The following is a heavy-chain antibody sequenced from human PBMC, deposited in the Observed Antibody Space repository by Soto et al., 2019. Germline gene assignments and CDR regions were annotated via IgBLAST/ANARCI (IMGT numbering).Heavy chain of an antibody. V-gene: IGHV1-69*06. CDR3: ARGYSSGWYGGNDY. CDR2: IIPIFGTA. Sequence: QVQLVQSGAEVKKPGSSVKVSCKGSGGTFSGYGFSWMRQAPGQGLEWMGGIIPIFGTANYAQKFQGRVTITADKSTSTAYMELSSLRSEDTAVYYCARGYSSGWYGGNDYWGQGTLVTVSS. D-gene: IGHD6-19*01. CDR1: GGTFSGYG. J-gene: IGHJ4*02.